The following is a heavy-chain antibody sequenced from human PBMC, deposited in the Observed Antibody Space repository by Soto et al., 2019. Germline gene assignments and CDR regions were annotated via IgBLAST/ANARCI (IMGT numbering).Heavy chain of an antibody. CDR2: IYYSGST. V-gene: IGHV4-59*01. Sequence: SETLSLTSSVSGGSISSSYWSWIRQPPGNGLEWIGYIYYSGSTNYNPSLKSRVTISVDTSRIQFSLKVTSVTAADTAVYYCATSKIWFGELSPDYYGLDVWGQGTTVTVSS. CDR3: ATSKIWFGELSPDYYGLDV. D-gene: IGHD3-10*01. J-gene: IGHJ6*02. CDR1: GGSISSSY.